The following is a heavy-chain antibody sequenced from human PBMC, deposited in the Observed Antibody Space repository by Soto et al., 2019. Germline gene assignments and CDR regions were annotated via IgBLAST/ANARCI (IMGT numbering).Heavy chain of an antibody. J-gene: IGHJ6*02. V-gene: IGHV1-46*01. CDR1: GYTFTTYY. CDR2: FNPDGGYK. Sequence: QVQLVQSGAEVKKSGASVKVSCEASGYTFTTYYIHWVRQAPGQGLEWMGIFNPDGGYKTVAQKFQGRVIMTRDTSTNTVYMEMSSLTSDDTAVYYCARAAAGPSYNFYGMDVWGQGTTVTVSS. CDR3: ARAAAGPSYNFYGMDV. D-gene: IGHD6-13*01.